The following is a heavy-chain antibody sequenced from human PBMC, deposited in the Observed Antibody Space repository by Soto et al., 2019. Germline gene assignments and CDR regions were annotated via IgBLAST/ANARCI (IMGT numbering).Heavy chain of an antibody. J-gene: IGHJ4*02. D-gene: IGHD2-15*01. CDR2: INPGLGTT. CDR3: AKTLSGGSYTASLFDY. CDR1: GFTFTRYY. Sequence: QVQLVQSGAEVKKPGASVKVSCKASGFTFTRYYIHWVRQAPGQGLEWMVLINPGLGTTTYAQKFKGRVTMTTDTSTSTVYMELSSLRSDDTAGYYCAKTLSGGSYTASLFDYWGQGTLVTVSS. V-gene: IGHV1-46*01.